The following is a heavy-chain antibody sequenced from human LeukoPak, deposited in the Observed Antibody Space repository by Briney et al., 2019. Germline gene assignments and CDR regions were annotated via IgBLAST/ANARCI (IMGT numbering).Heavy chain of an antibody. Sequence: PSETLSLTCTVSGGSISSYYWSWIRQPAGKGLEWIGRIYTSGSANYNPSLKSRVTMSVDTSKNQFSLKLSSVTAADTAVYYCARPGRFLEWLGAFDIWGQGTMVTVSS. CDR1: GGSISSYY. D-gene: IGHD3-3*01. V-gene: IGHV4-4*07. CDR3: ARPGRFLEWLGAFDI. J-gene: IGHJ3*02. CDR2: IYTSGSA.